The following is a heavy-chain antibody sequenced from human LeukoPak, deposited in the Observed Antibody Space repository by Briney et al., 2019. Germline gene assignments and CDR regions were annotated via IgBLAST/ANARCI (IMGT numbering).Heavy chain of an antibody. CDR1: GGSISSSSYY. J-gene: IGHJ5*01. V-gene: IGHV4-39*02. CDR3: AREGDFDWFDY. D-gene: IGHD3-3*01. Sequence: PSETLSLTCTVSGGSISSSSYYWGWIRQPPGKGLEWIGSIYYSGSTYYNPSLKSRVTISVDTSKNQFSLKLSSVTAADTAVYYCAREGDFDWFDYWGQGTLVTVSS. CDR2: IYYSGST.